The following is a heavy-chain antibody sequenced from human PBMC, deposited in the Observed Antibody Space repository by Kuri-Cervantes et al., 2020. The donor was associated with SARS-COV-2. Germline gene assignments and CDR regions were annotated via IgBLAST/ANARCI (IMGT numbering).Heavy chain of an antibody. Sequence: ASVKVSCKASGYTFTDYYMHWVRQAPGQGLEWMGWINPNSGGTNYAQKFQGRVTMTRDTSISTAYMELRSLRSDDTAVYYCARDLIQQQLVRRYYYYYYYMDVWGKGTTVTVSS. J-gene: IGHJ6*03. V-gene: IGHV1-2*02. CDR1: GYTFTDYY. CDR3: ARDLIQQQLVRRYYYYYYYMDV. CDR2: INPNSGGT. D-gene: IGHD6-13*01.